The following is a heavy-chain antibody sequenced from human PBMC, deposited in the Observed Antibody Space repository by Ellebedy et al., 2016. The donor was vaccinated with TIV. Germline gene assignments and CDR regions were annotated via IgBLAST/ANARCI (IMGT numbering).Heavy chain of an antibody. CDR2: ISAYNGNT. V-gene: IGHV1-18*04. CDR1: GYTFTSYG. CDR3: ARVLGGSGSEDYYYYGMDV. J-gene: IGHJ6*02. D-gene: IGHD3-10*01. Sequence: AASVKVSCKASGYTFTSYGISWVRQAPGQGLEWMGWISAYNGNTNYAQKLQGRVTMTTDTSTSTAYMELRSLRSDDTAVYYCARVLGGSGSEDYYYYGMDVWGQGTTVTVSS.